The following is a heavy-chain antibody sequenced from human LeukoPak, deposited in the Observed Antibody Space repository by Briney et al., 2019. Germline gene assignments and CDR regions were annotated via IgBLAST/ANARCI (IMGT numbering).Heavy chain of an antibody. V-gene: IGHV1-2*02. Sequence: GASVKVSCKASGYTFTGYYMHWVRQAPGQGLEWMGWINPNSGGTNYAQKFQGRVTMTRDTSISTAYMELSRLRSDDTAVYYCASLSTGNWNDGGYYFDYWGQGTLVTVSS. J-gene: IGHJ4*02. CDR3: ASLSTGNWNDGGYYFDY. CDR1: GYTFTGYY. CDR2: INPNSGGT. D-gene: IGHD1-1*01.